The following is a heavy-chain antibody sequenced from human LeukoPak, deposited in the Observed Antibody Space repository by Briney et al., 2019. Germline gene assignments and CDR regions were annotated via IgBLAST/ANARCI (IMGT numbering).Heavy chain of an antibody. CDR2: IYPGDSDT. Sequence: GESLKISCEGSGYTFTSYWIVWVRQMPGKSPEWMGIIYPGDSDTRYSPSFDGQVTISADKSRVYLQWSSLKPSDTAMYYCARRGGRHRWLQGDGFDVWGQGTMVTVSS. J-gene: IGHJ3*01. V-gene: IGHV5-51*01. CDR3: ARRGGRHRWLQGDGFDV. CDR1: GYTFTSYW. D-gene: IGHD5-24*01.